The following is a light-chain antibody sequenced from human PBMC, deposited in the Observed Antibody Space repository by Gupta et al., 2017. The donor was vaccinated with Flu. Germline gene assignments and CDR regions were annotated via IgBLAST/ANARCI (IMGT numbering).Light chain of an antibody. Sequence: QSALTQPASVSGSLGQSITITCTGTGSDSGSFSLVSWYQQHPGKAPKLLIYAASNRPSGVSHRFSGSRSGNTASLAISGLQAEDEASYHCSSFANDGGPHVLFGGGTKVTVL. CDR2: AAS. CDR1: GSDSGSFSL. J-gene: IGLJ2*01. V-gene: IGLV2-23*01. CDR3: SSFANDGGPHVL.